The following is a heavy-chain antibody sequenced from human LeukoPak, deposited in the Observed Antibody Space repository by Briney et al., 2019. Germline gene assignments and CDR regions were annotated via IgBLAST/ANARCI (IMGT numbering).Heavy chain of an antibody. CDR2: IYPGDSDT. CDR1: GYSFTSYW. V-gene: IGHV5-51*01. CDR3: ARLGGYSSGWKDYYYYYMDV. D-gene: IGHD6-19*01. Sequence: GESLKISCKGSGYSFTSYWIGWVRQMPGKGLEWMGTIYPGDSDTRYSPSFQGQVTISADKSISTAYLQWSSLKASDTAMYYCARLGGYSSGWKDYYYYYMDVWGKGTTVTVSS. J-gene: IGHJ6*03.